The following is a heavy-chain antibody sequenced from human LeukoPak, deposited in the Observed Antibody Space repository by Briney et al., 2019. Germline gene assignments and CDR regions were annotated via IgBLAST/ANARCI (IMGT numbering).Heavy chain of an antibody. D-gene: IGHD3-22*01. CDR3: ARDPYYYDSSGYSSYFDY. CDR1: GFTFSAYA. J-gene: IGHJ4*02. Sequence: GGSLRLSCEASGFTFSAYAMTWGRQAPGKGLEWVSSIGSDNKPHYSESVKGRFAISTENSKRVLFLQLNSLRAEDTALYYCARDPYYYDSSGYSSYFDYWGEGNLVTVSS. V-gene: IGHV3-23*01. CDR2: IGSDNKP.